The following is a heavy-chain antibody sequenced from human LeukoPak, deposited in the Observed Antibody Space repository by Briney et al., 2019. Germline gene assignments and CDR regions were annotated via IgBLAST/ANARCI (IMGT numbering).Heavy chain of an antibody. V-gene: IGHV5-51*01. CDR2: IYPGYSDT. Sequence: GESLKISCKGSGYTFTSYWIGWVRQMPGKGLAWMGIIYPGYSDTRYRPSFQGQVTISADKSISTAYLQWSSLNASDTAMYYCARHRDYVPDIWGQGTMVTVSS. CDR3: ARHRDYVPDI. D-gene: IGHD3-16*01. J-gene: IGHJ3*02. CDR1: GYTFTSYW.